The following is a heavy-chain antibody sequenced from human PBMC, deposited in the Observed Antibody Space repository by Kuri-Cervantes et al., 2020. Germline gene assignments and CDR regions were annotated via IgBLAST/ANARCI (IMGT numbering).Heavy chain of an antibody. Sequence: GESLKISCVASGFTFSSYSMNWVRQAPGKGLEWVSSISSSSSYIYYADSVKGRFTISRDNAKNSLYLQMNSLRAEDTAVYYCARDLSLWFGTSLSMDVWGKGTTVTVSS. J-gene: IGHJ6*03. D-gene: IGHD3-10*01. V-gene: IGHV3-21*03. CDR3: ARDLSLWFGTSLSMDV. CDR1: GFTFSSYS. CDR2: ISSSSSYI.